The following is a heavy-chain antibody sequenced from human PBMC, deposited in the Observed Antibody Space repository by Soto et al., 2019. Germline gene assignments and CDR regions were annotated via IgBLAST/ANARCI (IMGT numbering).Heavy chain of an antibody. CDR3: ARLSGCSSTSCYTHMDV. D-gene: IGHD2-2*02. CDR2: IYPGDSDT. V-gene: IGHV5-51*01. J-gene: IGHJ6*02. CDR1: GYSFTSYW. Sequence: GESLKISCKGSGYSFTSYWIGWVRQMPGKGLEWMGIIYPGDSDTRYSPSFQGQVTISADKSISTAYLQWSSLKASDTAMYYCARLSGCSSTSCYTHMDVWGQGTTVTISS.